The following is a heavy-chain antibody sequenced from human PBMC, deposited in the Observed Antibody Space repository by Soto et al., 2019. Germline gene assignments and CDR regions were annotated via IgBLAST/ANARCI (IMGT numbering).Heavy chain of an antibody. V-gene: IGHV4-31*03. CDR2: IYYSGST. J-gene: IGHJ5*02. CDR3: ARGSLRVAATPYNWFDP. CDR1: GGSISSGGYY. Sequence: SETLSLTCTVSGGSISSGGYYWSWIRQHPGKGLEWIGYIYYSGSTYYNPSLKSRVTISVDTSKNQFSLELSSVTAADTAVYYCARGSLRVAATPYNWFDPWGQGTLVTVSS. D-gene: IGHD2-15*01.